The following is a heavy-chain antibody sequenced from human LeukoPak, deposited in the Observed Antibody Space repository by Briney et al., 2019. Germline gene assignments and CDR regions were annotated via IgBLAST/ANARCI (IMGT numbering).Heavy chain of an antibody. CDR1: GFSLSTSEVA. V-gene: IGHV2-5*01. D-gene: IGHD3-10*01. J-gene: IGHJ4*02. Sequence: SGPTLVKPTQTLTLTSSFSGFSLSTSEVAVGWIRQPPGKALEWLALTYWNDDKRYRPSLQSRLTLTKDTSKNQVVLTMTNMDPVDTATYYCARSLWFGDLSHFDYWGQGTVVTVSS. CDR2: TYWNDDK. CDR3: ARSLWFGDLSHFDY.